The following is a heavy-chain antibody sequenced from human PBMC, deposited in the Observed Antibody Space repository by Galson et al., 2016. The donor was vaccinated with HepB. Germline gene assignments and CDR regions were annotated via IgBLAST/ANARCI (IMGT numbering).Heavy chain of an antibody. Sequence: SLRLSCAATRFTFSDYYMSWIRQAPGKGLEWLSYISTTDISIEYADSVKGRFTISRDNAKNLLYLQMNTLRVEDTAVYYCARRRGSYSHDYWGQGTLVTVSS. D-gene: IGHD3-10*01. J-gene: IGHJ4*02. CDR1: RFTFSDYY. CDR3: ARRRGSYSHDY. CDR2: ISTTDISI. V-gene: IGHV3-11*04.